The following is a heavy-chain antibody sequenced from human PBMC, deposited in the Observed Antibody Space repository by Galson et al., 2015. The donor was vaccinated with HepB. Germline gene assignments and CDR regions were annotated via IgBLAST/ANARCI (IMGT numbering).Heavy chain of an antibody. V-gene: IGHV3-74*01. CDR3: ARGSSDWYGIDY. D-gene: IGHD6-19*01. CDR1: GFTLNIYD. Sequence: SLRLSCAASGFTLNIYDMIWVRQVPGKGLVWVSRISSDGGHKNYADSVQGRFTISRDNAKNTLFLQMNSLSADDTAVYYCARGSSDWYGIDYWGQGILVTVSS. CDR2: ISSDGGHK. J-gene: IGHJ4*02.